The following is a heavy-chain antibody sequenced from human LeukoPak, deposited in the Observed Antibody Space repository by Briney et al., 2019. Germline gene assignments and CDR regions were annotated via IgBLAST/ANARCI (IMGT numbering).Heavy chain of an antibody. CDR2: IRYDGSNK. CDR3: AKYEYSSGWLQFDY. J-gene: IGHJ4*02. Sequence: GGSLRLSCAASGFTFSSYGMHWVRQAPGKGLEWVAFIRYDGSNKYYADSVKGRFTISRDNSKNTLYLQMNSLRAEDTAVYYCAKYEYSSGWLQFDYWGQGTLVTVSS. V-gene: IGHV3-30*02. D-gene: IGHD6-19*01. CDR1: GFTFSSYG.